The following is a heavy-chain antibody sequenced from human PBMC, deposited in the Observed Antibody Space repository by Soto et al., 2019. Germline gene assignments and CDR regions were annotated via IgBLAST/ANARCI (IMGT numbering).Heavy chain of an antibody. CDR1: GGSCSGYY. V-gene: IGHV4-34*01. CDR2: INHSGST. D-gene: IGHD2-2*01. Sequence: SESLSINCAVYGGSCSGYYWSWIRQPPGKGLEWIGEINHSGSTNYNPSLKSRVTISVDTSKNQFSLKLSSVPAADTAVYYCARARYCSSTSCPYYYYGMDVWGQGTTVTVSS. CDR3: ARARYCSSTSCPYYYYGMDV. J-gene: IGHJ6*02.